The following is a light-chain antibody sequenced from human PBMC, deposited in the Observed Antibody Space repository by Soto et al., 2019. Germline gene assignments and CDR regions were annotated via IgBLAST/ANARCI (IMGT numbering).Light chain of an antibody. CDR2: HAA. V-gene: IGKV3-15*01. CDR3: QQYNEWPLT. Sequence: EIVMTQSPATLSVSPGERATLSCRASQSVSNNVAWYQQKPGQAPRLLTYHAATRATGIPARFSGSGSRTEVTLTISSLQSEDFAVYYCQQYNEWPLTFGGGTKVEIK. J-gene: IGKJ4*01. CDR1: QSVSNN.